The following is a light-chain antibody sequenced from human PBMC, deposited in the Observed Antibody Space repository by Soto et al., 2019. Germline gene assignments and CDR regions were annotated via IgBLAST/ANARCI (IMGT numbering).Light chain of an antibody. CDR1: SSDVGGYNY. CDR2: EVS. J-gene: IGLJ1*01. Sequence: QSVLTQPPSASGSHGQSVTISCTGTSSDVGGYNYVSWYQQHPGKAPKLMIYEVSKRPSGVPDRFSGSKSGNTASLTVSGLQAEDEADYYCSSYAGSNNYVFGTGTKLTVL. V-gene: IGLV2-8*01. CDR3: SSYAGSNNYV.